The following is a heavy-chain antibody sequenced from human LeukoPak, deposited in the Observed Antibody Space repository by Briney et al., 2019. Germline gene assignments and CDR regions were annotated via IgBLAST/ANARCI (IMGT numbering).Heavy chain of an antibody. J-gene: IGHJ5*02. D-gene: IGHD3-3*01. V-gene: IGHV3-30*02. CDR1: GFTFSSYG. Sequence: GGSLRLSCAASGFTFSSYGMHWVRQAPGKGLEWVAFIRYDGSNKYYADSVKGRFTISRDNSKNTLYLQMNSLRAEDTAVYYCAKGRSITIFGVVYNWFDPWGQGTLVTVSS. CDR2: IRYDGSNK. CDR3: AKGRSITIFGVVYNWFDP.